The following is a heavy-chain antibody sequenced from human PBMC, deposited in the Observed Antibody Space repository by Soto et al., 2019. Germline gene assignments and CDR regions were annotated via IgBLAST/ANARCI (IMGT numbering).Heavy chain of an antibody. J-gene: IGHJ5*02. D-gene: IGHD6-13*01. CDR2: ISWNSGSI. Sequence: EVQLVESGGVVVQPGGSLRLSCAASGFTFDDYAMHWVRQAPGKGLEWVSGISWNSGSIGYADSVKGRFTISRDNAKNSLYLQMNSLRAEDTALYYCAKDGSSSWYSANWFDPWGQGTLVTVSS. CDR1: GFTFDDYA. V-gene: IGHV3-9*01. CDR3: AKDGSSSWYSANWFDP.